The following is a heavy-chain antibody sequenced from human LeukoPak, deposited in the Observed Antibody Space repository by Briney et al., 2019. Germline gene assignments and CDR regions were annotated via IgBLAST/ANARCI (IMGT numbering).Heavy chain of an antibody. J-gene: IGHJ5*02. D-gene: IGHD6-13*01. CDR1: GGTFSSYT. V-gene: IGHV1-69*04. Sequence: SVKVSCKASGGTFSSYTISWVRQAPGQGLEWIGRIIPILGIANYAQKFQGRVTITADKSTSTAYMELSSLRSEDTAVYYCARDSSSWYNWFDPWGQGTLVTVSS. CDR2: IIPILGIA. CDR3: ARDSSSWYNWFDP.